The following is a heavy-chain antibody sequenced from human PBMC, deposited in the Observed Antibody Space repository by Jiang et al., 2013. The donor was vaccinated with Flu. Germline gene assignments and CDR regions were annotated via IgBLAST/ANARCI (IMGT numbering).Heavy chain of an antibody. CDR1: GYIFTGYY. V-gene: IGHV1-2*04. J-gene: IGHJ4*02. CDR3: AKGFTGDPVWY. Sequence: SVKVSCKASGYIFTGYYMHWVRQAPGQGLEWMGWINPNSGGTNYAQKFQGWVTMTRDTSISTAYMELSRLKSDDTAVYYCAKGFTGDPVWYWGQGILVTVSS. D-gene: IGHD3-10*01. CDR2: INPNSGGT.